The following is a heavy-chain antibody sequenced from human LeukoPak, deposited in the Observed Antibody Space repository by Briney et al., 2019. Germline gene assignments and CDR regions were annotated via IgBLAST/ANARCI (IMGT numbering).Heavy chain of an antibody. D-gene: IGHD2-21*02. Sequence: SEILSLTCAVYGGSFSGYCWNWIRQPPGKGLEWIGEINHSGSTNYNPSLKSRITISVDTSKNQFSLKLSSVTAADTAVYYCARFAYCGGHCWYYFDYWGQGSLVTVPS. CDR3: ARFAYCGGHCWYYFDY. J-gene: IGHJ4*02. CDR1: GGSFSGYC. V-gene: IGHV4-34*01. CDR2: INHSGST.